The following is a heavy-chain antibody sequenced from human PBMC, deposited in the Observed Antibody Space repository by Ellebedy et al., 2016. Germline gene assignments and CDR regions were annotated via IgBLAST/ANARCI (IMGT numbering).Heavy chain of an antibody. Sequence: SVKVSXKASGFTFTMSAIQWVRQARGQRLEWMGWIVVGSGDTEYAQNFHGRLSLSRDLSTGTVYMELNSLRSEDTAVYYCARDGYYYGSGSYPKGIDPWGQGTLVTVSS. D-gene: IGHD3-10*01. CDR3: ARDGYYYGSGSYPKGIDP. CDR1: GFTFTMSA. J-gene: IGHJ5*02. V-gene: IGHV1-58*02. CDR2: IVVGSGDT.